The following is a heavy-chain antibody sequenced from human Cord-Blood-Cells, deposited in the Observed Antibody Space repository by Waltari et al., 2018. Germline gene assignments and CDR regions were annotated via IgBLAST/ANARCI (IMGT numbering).Heavy chain of an antibody. CDR2: VSWNRGSI. CDR3: AKGVYSSSFYYFDY. Sequence: EVQLVESGGGLVQPGRSLRLSCAASGFTFDDYAMHWVRQAPGKGVELVSGVSWNRGSIGYADSVKGRFTISRDNAKNSLYLQMNSLRAEDTALYYCAKGVYSSSFYYFDYWGQGTLVTVSS. CDR1: GFTFDDYA. J-gene: IGHJ4*02. D-gene: IGHD6-6*01. V-gene: IGHV3-9*01.